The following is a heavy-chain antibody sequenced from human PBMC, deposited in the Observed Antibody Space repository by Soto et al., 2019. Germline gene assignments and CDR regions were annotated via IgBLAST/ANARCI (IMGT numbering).Heavy chain of an antibody. Sequence: PSETLSLTCTVSGGPLSSYYWSWIRRPPGMGLEWIASISYSGTTNYNSSLKSRVTISIDTSKNQFSLKFNSVTAADTAVYYCAREGYNFGPFDYWGQGALVTVSS. D-gene: IGHD5-18*01. CDR1: GGPLSSYY. CDR3: AREGYNFGPFDY. CDR2: ISYSGTT. V-gene: IGHV4-59*01. J-gene: IGHJ4*02.